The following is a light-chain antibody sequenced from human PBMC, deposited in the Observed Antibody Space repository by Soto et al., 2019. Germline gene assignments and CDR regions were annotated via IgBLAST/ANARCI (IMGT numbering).Light chain of an antibody. V-gene: IGKV1-9*01. CDR1: QDIARY. CDR3: QHLNSYPYT. CDR2: AAS. Sequence: DIPLTQSPSFLSASVGDRVTITCRASQDIARYLAWYQQNPGKAPKLLIYAASTLQSGVPSRFSGSASGTEFTLTISSLLPEDFATYYCQHLNSYPYTFGQGTKLEIK. J-gene: IGKJ2*01.